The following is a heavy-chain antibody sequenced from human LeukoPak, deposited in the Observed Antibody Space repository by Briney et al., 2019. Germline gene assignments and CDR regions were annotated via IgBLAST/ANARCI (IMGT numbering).Heavy chain of an antibody. CDR3: ARDLTRQTRLGGFDP. CDR2: INSDGSST. J-gene: IGHJ5*02. V-gene: IGHV3-74*01. D-gene: IGHD3-10*01. CDR1: GFTFSSYW. Sequence: PGGSLRLSCAASGFTFSSYWMHWVRQAPGKGLVWVTRINSDGSSTIYADSVKGRFTISRDNAKNTLYLQMNSLRAEDTAVYYCARDLTRQTRLGGFDPWGQGTLVTVSS.